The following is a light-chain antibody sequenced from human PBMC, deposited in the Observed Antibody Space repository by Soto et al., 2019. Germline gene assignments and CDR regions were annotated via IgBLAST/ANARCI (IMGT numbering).Light chain of an antibody. CDR2: DAF. V-gene: IGKV1-5*01. J-gene: IGKJ4*01. CDR3: QESYTSPAVS. Sequence: DVQMTQSPATLSASVGDRVTITCRASQSIISWFAWYQQKPGKAPKLLIYDAFSLESGVPSRFSGSGSGTEFTLTISSLQPEDFATYFCQESYTSPAVSFGGGTKVDI. CDR1: QSIISW.